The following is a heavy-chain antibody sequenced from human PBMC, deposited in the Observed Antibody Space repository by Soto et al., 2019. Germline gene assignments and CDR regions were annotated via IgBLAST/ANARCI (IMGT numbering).Heavy chain of an antibody. CDR2: ISAYNGNT. D-gene: IGHD3-10*01. CDR1: CYTFTSYG. J-gene: IGHJ6*03. Sequence: GASVKVSCKAXCYTFTSYGISLLRQAPGQGLECMGWISAYNGNTNYAQKLQGRVTMTTDTSTSTAYMELRSLRSDGTAVYYCARNPYYYGSGSYLRYYYYYMDVWGKGTTVTVSS. V-gene: IGHV1-18*01. CDR3: ARNPYYYGSGSYLRYYYYYMDV.